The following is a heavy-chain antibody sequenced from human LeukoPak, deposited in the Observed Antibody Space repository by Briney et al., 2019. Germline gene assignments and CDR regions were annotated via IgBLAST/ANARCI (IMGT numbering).Heavy chain of an antibody. Sequence: SETLSLTCTVSGGSISSYYWNWIRQPPAKGLEWIGYIYSSGSTDNNPSLKSRVTISLDTSKNQFSLKLSSVTAADTAVYYCARQGGWAHSFDIWGQGTMVTVSS. V-gene: IGHV4-59*08. CDR3: ARQGGWAHSFDI. CDR1: GGSISSYY. CDR2: IYSSGST. J-gene: IGHJ3*02. D-gene: IGHD1-26*01.